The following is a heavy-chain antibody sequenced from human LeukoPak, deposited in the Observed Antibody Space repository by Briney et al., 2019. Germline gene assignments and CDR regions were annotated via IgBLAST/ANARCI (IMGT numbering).Heavy chain of an antibody. Sequence: ASVRVSSTPSVYRFPTYVITWVRQAPGQGLEWMGWIAPYNGNMNYAQKFQDRVTMTTDTSTSTAYMEVRSLRSDDTAVYYCARGGVGVNWFDPWGQGTLVTVSS. CDR3: ARGGVGVNWFDP. D-gene: IGHD2-8*01. V-gene: IGHV1-18*01. CDR1: VYRFPTYV. J-gene: IGHJ5*02. CDR2: IAPYNGNM.